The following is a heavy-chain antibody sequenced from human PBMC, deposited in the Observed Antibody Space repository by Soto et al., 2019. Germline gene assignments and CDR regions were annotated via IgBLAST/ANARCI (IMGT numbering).Heavy chain of an antibody. CDR3: ARDWSPYHDFWSGFYTYFDY. CDR2: INSDGSST. V-gene: IGHV3-74*01. J-gene: IGHJ4*02. Sequence: PGRSLRLPCDVSGFTFSSHLMHWVRQAAGKGLVWVARINSDGSSTNYADSVKGRFTISRDNAKNTLYLQMNRLRADDTAVYYCARDWSPYHDFWSGFYTYFDYWGQGALVTVSS. CDR1: GFTFSSHL. D-gene: IGHD3-3*01.